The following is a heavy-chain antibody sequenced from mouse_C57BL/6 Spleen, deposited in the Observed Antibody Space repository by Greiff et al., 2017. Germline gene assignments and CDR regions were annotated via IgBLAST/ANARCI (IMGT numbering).Heavy chain of an antibody. D-gene: IGHD3-2*02. Sequence: VQLQQSGPELVKPGASVKISCKASGYAFSSSWMNWVKQRPGKGLEWIGRIYPGDGDTNYNGKFKGKATLTADKSSSTAYMQLSSLTSEDSAVYFCASPDSSGYRAGFAYWGQGTLVTVSA. V-gene: IGHV1-82*01. CDR1: GYAFSSSW. CDR2: IYPGDGDT. CDR3: ASPDSSGYRAGFAY. J-gene: IGHJ3*01.